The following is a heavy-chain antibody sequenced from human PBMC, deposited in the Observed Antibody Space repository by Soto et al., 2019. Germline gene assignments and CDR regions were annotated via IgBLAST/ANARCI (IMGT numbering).Heavy chain of an antibody. Sequence: SETLSLTCAVYGGSFSGYYWSWIRQPPGKGLEWIGEINHSGSTNYNPSLKSRVTISVDTSKNQFSLKLSSVTAADTAVYYCARSPTFSYDSSGYYYDYWGQGTLVTVSS. J-gene: IGHJ4*02. D-gene: IGHD3-22*01. CDR3: ARSPTFSYDSSGYYYDY. V-gene: IGHV4-34*01. CDR2: INHSGST. CDR1: GGSFSGYY.